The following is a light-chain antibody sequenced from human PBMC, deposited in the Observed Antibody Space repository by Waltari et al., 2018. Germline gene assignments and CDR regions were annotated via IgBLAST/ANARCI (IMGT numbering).Light chain of an antibody. CDR3: SSYTSTHIPVV. Sequence: QSALTQPASVSGSPGQSITISCTGPSSDVGAYDFASLYQHNQGKVPKVIIYEVNNRPSGVARRFSASKSGNTASLTISGLQAEDEADYYCSSYTSTHIPVVFGTGTKVTVL. CDR1: SSDVGAYDF. J-gene: IGLJ1*01. V-gene: IGLV2-14*01. CDR2: EVN.